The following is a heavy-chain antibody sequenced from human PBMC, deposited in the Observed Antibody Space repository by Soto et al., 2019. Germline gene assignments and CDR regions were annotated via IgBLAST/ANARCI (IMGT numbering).Heavy chain of an antibody. Sequence: QVQLQESGPGLVKPSQTLSLTCTVSGGSISSGGYYWSWIRQHPGKGLEWIGYIYYSGSTYYNPSLKSHVTITVDSSKSEFSLKLSSVTAADTAVYYCALGVTMVRGVIHTAGFDYWGQGTVVTVTS. V-gene: IGHV4-31*01. CDR2: IYYSGST. J-gene: IGHJ4*02. CDR3: ALGVTMVRGVIHTAGFDY. D-gene: IGHD3-10*01. CDR1: GGSISSGGYY.